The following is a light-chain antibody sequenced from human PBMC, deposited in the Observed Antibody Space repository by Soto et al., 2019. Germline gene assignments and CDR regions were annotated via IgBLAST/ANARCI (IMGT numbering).Light chain of an antibody. CDR3: CSYAGSSTYV. Sequence: QSALTQPASVSGSPGQSITISCTGTSSDVGSYNLVSRYQQHPGKAPKLMIYEGSKRPSGVSNRFSGSKSGNTASLTISGLQAEDDADYYCCSYAGSSTYVFGTGTKLTVL. CDR2: EGS. J-gene: IGLJ1*01. V-gene: IGLV2-23*01. CDR1: SSDVGSYNL.